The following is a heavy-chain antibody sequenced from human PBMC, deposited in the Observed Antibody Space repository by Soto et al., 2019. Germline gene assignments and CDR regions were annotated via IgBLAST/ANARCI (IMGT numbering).Heavy chain of an antibody. CDR1: GFPFSTYT. D-gene: IGHD3-22*01. V-gene: IGHV3-23*01. CDR3: AGVGMNYYDSSGERPYGMDV. CDR2: VVGSGEST. Sequence: GSVKVCFAASGFPFSTYTMTWVRQAPGKGLERVSSVVGSGESTYYADSVKGRFTISRDNSKNTLYVQMNSLRAEDTAIYYCAGVGMNYYDSSGERPYGMDVWGQGTTVTVSS. J-gene: IGHJ6*01.